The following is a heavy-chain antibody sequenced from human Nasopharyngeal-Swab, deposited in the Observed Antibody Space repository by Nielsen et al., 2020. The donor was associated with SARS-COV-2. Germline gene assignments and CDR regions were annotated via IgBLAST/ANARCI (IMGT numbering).Heavy chain of an antibody. J-gene: IGHJ4*02. D-gene: IGHD4-23*01. Sequence: SETLSPTCTVSGGSISSSSYYWGWIRQPPGKGLEWIGSIYYSGSTYYNPSLKSRVTISVDTSKNQFSLKLSSVTAADTAVYYCARDTLYGGNDYWGQGTLVTVSS. CDR3: ARDTLYGGNDY. CDR2: IYYSGST. V-gene: IGHV4-39*07. CDR1: GGSISSSSYY.